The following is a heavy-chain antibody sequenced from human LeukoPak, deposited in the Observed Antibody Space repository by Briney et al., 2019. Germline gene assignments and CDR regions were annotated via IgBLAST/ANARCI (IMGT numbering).Heavy chain of an antibody. CDR1: GYSFTSYW. J-gene: IGHJ5*02. CDR2: IYPGDSDT. D-gene: IGHD2-2*02. Sequence: PGESLKISCKASGYSFTSYWIGWVRQMPGKGLEWMGIIYPGDSDTRYSPSFQGQVTMSADKSISTAYLQWSSLKASDTATYYCARRDKGNCSTTSCYSWFDPWGQGTLVTVSS. V-gene: IGHV5-51*03. CDR3: ARRDKGNCSTTSCYSWFDP.